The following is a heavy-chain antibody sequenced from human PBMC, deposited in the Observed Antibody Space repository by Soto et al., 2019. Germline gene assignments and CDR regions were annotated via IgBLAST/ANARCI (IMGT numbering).Heavy chain of an antibody. D-gene: IGHD3-3*01. J-gene: IGHJ6*02. Sequence: ESGGGVVQPGRSLRLSCAASGFTFSSYGMHWVRQAPGKGLEWVAVISYDGSNKYYADSVKGRFTISRDNSKNTLYLQMNSLRAEDTAVYYCAKDRRVAGFLEYGPHQIYGMDVWGQGTTVTVSS. CDR1: GFTFSSYG. CDR2: ISYDGSNK. V-gene: IGHV3-30*18. CDR3: AKDRRVAGFLEYGPHQIYGMDV.